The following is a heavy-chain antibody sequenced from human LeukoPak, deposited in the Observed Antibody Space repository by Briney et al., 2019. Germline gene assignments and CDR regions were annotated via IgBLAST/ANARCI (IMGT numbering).Heavy chain of an antibody. CDR3: ARWPTDQQAFDI. CDR2: IYYSGST. J-gene: IGHJ3*02. Sequence: PSETLSLTCTVSGGSISSYYWNWIRQPPGKGLEWIGYIYYSGSTNYNPSLKSRVTISVDTSKDQFSLKLSSVTAADTAVYYCARWPTDQQAFDIWGQGTMVTVSS. D-gene: IGHD1/OR15-1a*01. V-gene: IGHV4-59*01. CDR1: GGSISSYY.